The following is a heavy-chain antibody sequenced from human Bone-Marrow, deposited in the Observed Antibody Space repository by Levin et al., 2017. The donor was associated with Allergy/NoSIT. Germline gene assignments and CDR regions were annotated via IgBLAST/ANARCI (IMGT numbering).Heavy chain of an antibody. V-gene: IGHV1-24*01. D-gene: IGHD6-13*01. J-gene: IGHJ5*02. CDR3: ATATAAGWFDP. Sequence: ASVKVSCKVSGDTLIQSSMHWVRQAPGKGLEWMGGYDAEEGETKYAQEFQGRLTMTEDTSTDTAYMELNRLTSEDTAIYYCATATAAGWFDPWGQGTQVTVSS. CDR2: YDAEEGET. CDR1: GDTLIQSS.